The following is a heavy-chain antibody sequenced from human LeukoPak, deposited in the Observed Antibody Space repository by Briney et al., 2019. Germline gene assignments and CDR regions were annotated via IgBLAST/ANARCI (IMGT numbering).Heavy chain of an antibody. CDR3: ARGGRGDIVVVVATTPSYNWLDP. V-gene: IGHV1-2*06. CDR1: GYSLTTYY. Sequence: ASVKVSCKASGYSLTTYYMHWVRQAPGQGLEWMGRINPNSGGANYAQKFQGRVTMTRDTSISTAYMEVSRLRSDDTAAYYCARGGRGDIVVVVATTPSYNWLDPWGQGTLVTVSS. J-gene: IGHJ5*02. D-gene: IGHD2-15*01. CDR2: INPNSGGA.